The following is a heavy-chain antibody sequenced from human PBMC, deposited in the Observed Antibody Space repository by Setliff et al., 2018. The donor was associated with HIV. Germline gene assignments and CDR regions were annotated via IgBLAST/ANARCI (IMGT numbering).Heavy chain of an antibody. CDR2: IYTTGST. D-gene: IGHD1-26*01. J-gene: IGHJ3*02. CDR1: GGSMSTHY. CDR3: ACGSPFDGFDM. V-gene: IGHV4-59*11. Sequence: SETLSLTCTVSGGSMSTHYWSWIRQTPGKGLEWIGHIYTTGSTHYNPSLRSRVTISIDTYKSHFSLRLKSVTAADTALYYCACGSPFDGFDMWGQGTMVTVSS.